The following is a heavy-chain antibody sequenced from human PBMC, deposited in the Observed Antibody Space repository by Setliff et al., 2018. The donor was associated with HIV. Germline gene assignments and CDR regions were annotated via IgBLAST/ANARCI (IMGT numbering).Heavy chain of an antibody. CDR3: ARQDLHWFDP. CDR2: IYPSDSDT. J-gene: IGHJ5*02. CDR1: GYRFTSYW. V-gene: IGHV5-51*01. Sequence: PGESLKISCKGFGYRFTSYWIGWARHMPGKGLEWMGIIYPSDSDTRYSPSFQGQVTISADKSISTAYLQWSSLKASDTAMYYCARQDLHWFDPWGQGTLVTVSS.